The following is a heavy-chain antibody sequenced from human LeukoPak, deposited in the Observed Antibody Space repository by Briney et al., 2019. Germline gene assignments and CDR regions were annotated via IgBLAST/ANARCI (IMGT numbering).Heavy chain of an antibody. V-gene: IGHV3-66*01. Sequence: PGGSLRLSCAASGFIVSSNYMSWVRQAPGRGLEWVSVIYSDGRTYYIDSVKGRFTISRDNSKNTLYLQMNSLRAEDTAIYYCAKKYSTGLDPWGQGTLVTVSS. J-gene: IGHJ5*02. CDR3: AKKYSTGLDP. CDR1: GFIVSSNY. D-gene: IGHD1-26*01. CDR2: IYSDGRT.